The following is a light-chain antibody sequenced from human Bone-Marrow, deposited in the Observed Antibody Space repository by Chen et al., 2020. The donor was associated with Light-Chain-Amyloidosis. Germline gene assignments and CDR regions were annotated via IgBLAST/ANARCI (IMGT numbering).Light chain of an antibody. J-gene: IGLJ1*01. CDR2: KVT. CDR3: SSYTITNTLV. CDR1: SSVVGGDNH. V-gene: IGLV2-14*01. Sequence: QSALTQPASVSGSPGQSITISCTGTSSVVGGDNHVSWYQQHPDKAHKLMIYKVTNRTSWVPDRFSGAKSDNTASLTISGLQTEDEAEYFCSSYTITNTLVFGSWTRVTVL.